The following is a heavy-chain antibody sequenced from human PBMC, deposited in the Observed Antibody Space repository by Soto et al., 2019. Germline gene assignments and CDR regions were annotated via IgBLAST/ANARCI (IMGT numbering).Heavy chain of an antibody. CDR2: ISAAGYP. Sequence: EVQLVESGGGLVQPGGSLRLSCEASGFTFRNYDMHWVRQGTGKGLEWVSGISAAGYPDYADSVEGRFTISRENAQNSFFLQMNSLRVGDTAVYYCARTDRDFYGLDVWGQGTKVIVSS. J-gene: IGHJ6*02. CDR3: ARTDRDFYGLDV. V-gene: IGHV3-13*05. CDR1: GFTFRNYD.